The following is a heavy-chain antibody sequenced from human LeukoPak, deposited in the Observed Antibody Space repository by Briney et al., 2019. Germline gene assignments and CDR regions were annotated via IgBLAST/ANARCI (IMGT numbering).Heavy chain of an antibody. Sequence: SETLSLTCTVSGGSIISGNYYWSWIRQPAGKGLEWIGRIYSSGSTDYNPSLKSRVTMSIDTSKNHFSLKLSSVTAADTAVYYCARRAGYSYGWDVFDIWGQGTMVTVSS. CDR1: GGSIISGNYY. J-gene: IGHJ3*02. CDR3: ARRAGYSYGWDVFDI. V-gene: IGHV4-61*02. D-gene: IGHD5-18*01. CDR2: IYSSGST.